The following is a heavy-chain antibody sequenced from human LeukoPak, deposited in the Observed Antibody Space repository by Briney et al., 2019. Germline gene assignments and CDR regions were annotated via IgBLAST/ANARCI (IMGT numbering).Heavy chain of an antibody. CDR1: GDSINSYY. V-gene: IGHV4-59*01. J-gene: IGHJ5*02. CDR3: ARLYNHNWFDP. CDR2: IYYTGNT. D-gene: IGHD3-16*02. Sequence: SETLSLTCTVSGDSINSYYWSWIRQPPGRGLEWIGYIYYTGNTNYNPSLKSRVTISIDTSKNQFSLKLRSVTAADTAMYYCARLYNHNWFDPWGQGTLVTVSS.